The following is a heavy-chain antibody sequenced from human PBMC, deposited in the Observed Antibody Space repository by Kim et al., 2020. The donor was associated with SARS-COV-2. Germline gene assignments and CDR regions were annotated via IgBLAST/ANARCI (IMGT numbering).Heavy chain of an antibody. CDR1: GGSFSGYY. CDR2: INHSGST. D-gene: IGHD3-22*01. CDR3: ARGLTMIVVAVTGPLDY. J-gene: IGHJ4*02. V-gene: IGHV4-34*01. Sequence: SETLSLTCAVYGGSFSGYYWSWIRQPPGKGLEWIGEINHSGSTNYNPSLKSRVTISVDTSKNQFSLKLSSVTAADTAVYYCARGLTMIVVAVTGPLDYWGQGTLVTVSS.